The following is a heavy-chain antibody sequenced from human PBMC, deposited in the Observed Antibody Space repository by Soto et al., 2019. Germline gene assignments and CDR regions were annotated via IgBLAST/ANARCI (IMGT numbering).Heavy chain of an antibody. CDR1: GGSFSGYY. J-gene: IGHJ4*02. Sequence: QVQLQQWGAGLLKPSETLSLTCAVYGGSFSGYYWSWIRHPPGKGLEWIGEINHSGSTNYNPSLKSRVTISVHPSKSQFSLRLSYVPAADTAVYYCARAHRLLWFGEFPLDYWGQGTLVTVGS. CDR2: INHSGST. CDR3: ARAHRLLWFGEFPLDY. D-gene: IGHD3-10*01. V-gene: IGHV4-34*01.